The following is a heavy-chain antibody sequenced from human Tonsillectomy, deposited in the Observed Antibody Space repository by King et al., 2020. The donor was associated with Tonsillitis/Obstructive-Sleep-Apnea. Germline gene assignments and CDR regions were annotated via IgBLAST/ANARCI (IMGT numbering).Heavy chain of an antibody. J-gene: IGHJ4*02. CDR2: IYPSDSDT. D-gene: IGHD6-6*01. V-gene: IGHV5-51*01. CDR1: GYSFTSYW. Sequence: QLVQSGAEVKKPGASLKISCKGSGYSFTSYWIGWVRQMPGKGLEWMGIIYPSDSDTRYSPSFQGQVTISADKSFSTAYLHWSSLKASDTAIYYCVRQYRSSQESDYWGQGTLVTVSS. CDR3: VRQYRSSQESDY.